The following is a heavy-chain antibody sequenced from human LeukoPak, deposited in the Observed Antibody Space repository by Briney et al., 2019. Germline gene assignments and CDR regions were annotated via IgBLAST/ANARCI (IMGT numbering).Heavy chain of an antibody. D-gene: IGHD6-13*01. CDR3: ASAKVGSSWTY. J-gene: IGHJ4*02. Sequence: SVKVSCKASGGTFSSYAISWVRQAPGQGLEWMGGIIPIFGTANYAQKFQGRVTMTRDTSISTAYMELSRLRSDDTAVYYCASAKVGSSWTYWGQGTLVTVSS. CDR2: IIPIFGTA. V-gene: IGHV1-69*05. CDR1: GGTFSSYA.